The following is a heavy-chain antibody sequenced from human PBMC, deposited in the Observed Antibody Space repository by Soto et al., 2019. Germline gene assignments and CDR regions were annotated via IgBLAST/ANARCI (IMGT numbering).Heavy chain of an antibody. CDR3: TTDLAYYYGSGSYDNWFDP. J-gene: IGHJ5*02. Sequence: GGSLRLSCAASGFTFSNAWMSWVRQAPGKGLEWAGRIKSKTDAGTTDYAAPVKGRFTISRDDTKNTLYLQMNSLKTEDTAVYYCTTDLAYYYGSGSYDNWFDPWGQGALVTAPQ. D-gene: IGHD3-10*01. CDR1: GFTFSNAW. CDR2: IKSKTDAGTT. V-gene: IGHV3-15*01.